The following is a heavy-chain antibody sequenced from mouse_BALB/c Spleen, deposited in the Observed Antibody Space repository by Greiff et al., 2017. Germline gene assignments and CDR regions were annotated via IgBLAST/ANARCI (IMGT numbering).Heavy chain of an antibody. Sequence: QVQLQQSGPDLVAPSQSLSITCTVSGFSLTSYGVHWVRQPPGKGLEWLVVIWSDGSTTYNSALKSRLSISKDNSKSQVFLKMNSLQTDDTAMYYCARPHEDYYAMDYWGQGTSVTVSS. V-gene: IGHV2-6-2*01. CDR1: GFSLTSYG. CDR3: ARPHEDYYAMDY. J-gene: IGHJ4*01. CDR2: IWSDGST.